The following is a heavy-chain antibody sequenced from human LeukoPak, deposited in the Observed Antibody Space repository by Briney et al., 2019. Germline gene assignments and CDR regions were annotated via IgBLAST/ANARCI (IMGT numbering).Heavy chain of an antibody. CDR3: ATFPFHLGPAAAATEDY. CDR1: GYTLTGLS. V-gene: IGHV1-24*01. J-gene: IGHJ4*02. Sequence: ASVKVSCKVSGYTLTGLSMHWVRQAPGEGLEWMGGFDPEDGETIYAQKFQGRVIMAEDTSTDTAYMELSSLRSEDTAVYYCATFPFHLGPAAAATEDYWGQGTLVTVSS. D-gene: IGHD6-13*01. CDR2: FDPEDGET.